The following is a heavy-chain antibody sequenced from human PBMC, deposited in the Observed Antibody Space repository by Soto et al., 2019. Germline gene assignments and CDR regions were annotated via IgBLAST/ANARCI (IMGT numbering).Heavy chain of an antibody. V-gene: IGHV4-31*03. J-gene: IGHJ5*02. CDR3: ARGPRYCSGGSCLAIRFDP. CDR1: GGSISSGGYY. Sequence: SETLSLTCTVSGGSISSGGYYWSWIRQHPGKGLEWIGYIYYSGSTYYNPSLKSRVTISVDTSKNQFSLKLSSVTAADTAVYYCARGPRYCSGGSCLAIRFDPWGQGTMVTASS. D-gene: IGHD2-15*01. CDR2: IYYSGST.